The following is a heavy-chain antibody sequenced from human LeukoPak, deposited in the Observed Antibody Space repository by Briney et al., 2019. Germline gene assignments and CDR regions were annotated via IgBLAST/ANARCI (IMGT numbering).Heavy chain of an antibody. V-gene: IGHV5-51*01. CDR3: ARSYYDTSGYYYYY. CDR2: INPGDSDT. J-gene: IGHJ4*02. Sequence: GESLRISCKGSGYRFTTYWIGWVRQMPGKGLEWMGIINPGDSDTRYSPSFQGQVTISADKSISTAYLQWSSLKASDTAVYYCARSYYDTSGYYYYYWGQGTLVTVSS. CDR1: GYRFTTYW. D-gene: IGHD3-22*01.